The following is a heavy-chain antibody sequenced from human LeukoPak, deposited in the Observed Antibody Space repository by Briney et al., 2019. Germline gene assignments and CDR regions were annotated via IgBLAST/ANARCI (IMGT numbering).Heavy chain of an antibody. CDR3: ATGGTSSWSDFDY. Sequence: GGSLRLSCAASGFTFSSYAMSWVRQAPGKGLEWVSAISGSGGSTYYADSVKGRFTISRDNSRNTLYLQMDSLRAEDTAVYYCATGGTSSWSDFDYWGQGALVTVSS. V-gene: IGHV3-23*01. J-gene: IGHJ4*02. D-gene: IGHD6-13*01. CDR2: ISGSGGST. CDR1: GFTFSSYA.